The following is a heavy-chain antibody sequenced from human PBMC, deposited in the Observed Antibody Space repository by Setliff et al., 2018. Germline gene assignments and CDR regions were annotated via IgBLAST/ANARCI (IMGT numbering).Heavy chain of an antibody. J-gene: IGHJ3*02. CDR2: IIPIFGTA. CDR1: GGTFSSYA. Sequence: ASVKVSCKASGGTFSSYAISWVRQAPGQGLEWMGRIIPIFGTANYAQKFQGRVTITADKSTSTAYMELSSLRSEDTAVYYCARRGLGYDFWSGYYAFDIWGQGTMVTVSS. D-gene: IGHD3-3*01. V-gene: IGHV1-69*06. CDR3: ARRGLGYDFWSGYYAFDI.